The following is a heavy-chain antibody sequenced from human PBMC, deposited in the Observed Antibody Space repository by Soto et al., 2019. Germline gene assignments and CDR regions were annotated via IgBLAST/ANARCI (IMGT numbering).Heavy chain of an antibody. J-gene: IGHJ4*02. CDR1: GGSISSGGYY. Sequence: PSETLSLTCTVSGGSISSGGYYWSWIRQHPGKGLEWIGYIYYSGSTYYNPSLKSRVTISVDTSKNQFSLKLSSVTAADTAVYYCARVKRAARLKYYFDYWGQGTLVTVSS. D-gene: IGHD6-6*01. V-gene: IGHV4-31*03. CDR2: IYYSGST. CDR3: ARVKRAARLKYYFDY.